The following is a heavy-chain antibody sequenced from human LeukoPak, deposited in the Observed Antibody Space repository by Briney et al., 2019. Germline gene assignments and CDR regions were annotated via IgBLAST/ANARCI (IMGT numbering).Heavy chain of an antibody. CDR1: GFTFSSYS. Sequence: GGSLRLSCAASGFTFSSYSMNWVRQAPGKGLEWVSGISWNSGSIGYADSVKGRFTISRDNAKNSLYLQMNSLRAEDTALYYCAKDISTVSNFDYWGQGTLVTVSS. J-gene: IGHJ4*02. V-gene: IGHV3-9*01. D-gene: IGHD4-17*01. CDR3: AKDISTVSNFDY. CDR2: ISWNSGSI.